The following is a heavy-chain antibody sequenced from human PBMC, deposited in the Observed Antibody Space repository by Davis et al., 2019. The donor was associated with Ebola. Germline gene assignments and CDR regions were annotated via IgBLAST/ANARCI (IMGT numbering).Heavy chain of an antibody. Sequence: GGSLRLSCAASGFTFSSYAMHWVRQAPGKGLEWVAVISYDGSNKYYADSVKGRFTISRDNSKNTLYLQMNSLRAEDTAVYYCARGGAAGPMWYFDLWGRGTLVTVSS. CDR1: GFTFSSYA. D-gene: IGHD6-13*01. V-gene: IGHV3-30-3*01. CDR3: ARGGAAGPMWYFDL. CDR2: ISYDGSNK. J-gene: IGHJ2*01.